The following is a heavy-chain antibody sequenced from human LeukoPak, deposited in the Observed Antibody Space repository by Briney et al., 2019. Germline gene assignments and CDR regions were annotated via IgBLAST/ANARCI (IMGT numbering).Heavy chain of an antibody. CDR3: AKDRFIVDSSGWYH. J-gene: IGHJ5*02. Sequence: GGSLRHSCVASGFTFRRFGMHWVRQAPGKGLDWVTFIRTDGSNKYYADSVKGRFTISRDNSKNTLYLQMNSLRAEDTAVYYCAKDRFIVDSSGWYHWGQGTLVTVSS. CDR1: GFTFRRFG. CDR2: IRTDGSNK. V-gene: IGHV3-30*02. D-gene: IGHD6-19*01.